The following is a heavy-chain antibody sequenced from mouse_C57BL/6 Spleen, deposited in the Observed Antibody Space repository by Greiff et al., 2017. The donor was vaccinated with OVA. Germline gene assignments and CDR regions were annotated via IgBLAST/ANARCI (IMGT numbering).Heavy chain of an antibody. CDR1: GYTFTDYE. CDR3: TRKANWAFDY. Sequence: VQLQESGAELVRPGASVTLSCKASGYTFTDYEMHWVKQTPVHGLEWIGAIDPETGGTAYNQKFKGKAILTADKSSSTAYMELRSLTSEDSAVYYCTRKANWAFDYWGHGTTLTVSS. CDR2: IDPETGGT. D-gene: IGHD4-1*01. J-gene: IGHJ2*01. V-gene: IGHV1-15*01.